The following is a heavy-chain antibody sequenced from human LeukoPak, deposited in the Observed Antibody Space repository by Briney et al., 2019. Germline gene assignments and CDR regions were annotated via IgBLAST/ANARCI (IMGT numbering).Heavy chain of an antibody. CDR3: ARYRITMVRGSHKGNWFDP. CDR1: GGSFSGYY. D-gene: IGHD3-10*01. V-gene: IGHV4-34*01. CDR2: INHSGST. J-gene: IGHJ5*02. Sequence: SEALSLTCAVYGGSFSGYYWSWIRQPPGKGLEWIGEINHSGSTNYNPSLKSRVTISVDTSKNQFSLKLSSVTAADTAVYYCARYRITMVRGSHKGNWFDPWGQGTLVTVSS.